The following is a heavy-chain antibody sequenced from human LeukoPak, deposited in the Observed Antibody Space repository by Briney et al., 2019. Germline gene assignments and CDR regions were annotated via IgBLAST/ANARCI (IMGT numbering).Heavy chain of an antibody. CDR1: GFTFRNYW. CDR3: ARDGGLHTNFDY. D-gene: IGHD2-15*01. Sequence: GGSLRLSCAASGFTFRNYWMGWVRQAPGKGLEWVANTKPDGTAAYYADSVRGRFTTSRDKAKNFLYLQMNSLRGEDTAVYYCARDGGLHTNFDYWGQGTLVTVSS. J-gene: IGHJ4*02. CDR2: TKPDGTAA. V-gene: IGHV3-7*01.